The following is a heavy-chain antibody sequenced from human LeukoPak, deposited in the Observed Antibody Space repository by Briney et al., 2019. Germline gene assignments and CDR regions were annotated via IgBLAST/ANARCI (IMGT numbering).Heavy chain of an antibody. V-gene: IGHV4-4*02. Sequence: PSETLSLTCAVSGGSISSSNWWSWVRQPPGKGLEWIGEIYHSGSTNYNPSLKSRVTISVDKSKNQFSLKLSSVTAADTAVYYCARNSYGSFDYYYGMDVWGQGTTVTVSS. CDR1: GGSISSSNW. D-gene: IGHD5-18*01. CDR3: ARNSYGSFDYYYGMDV. CDR2: IYHSGST. J-gene: IGHJ6*02.